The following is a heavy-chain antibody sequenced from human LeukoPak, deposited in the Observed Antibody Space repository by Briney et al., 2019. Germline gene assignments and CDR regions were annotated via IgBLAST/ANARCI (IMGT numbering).Heavy chain of an antibody. J-gene: IGHJ5*02. D-gene: IGHD2-2*02. CDR3: ARGHWYCSSTSCYTEWFDP. CDR1: GGSFSGYY. V-gene: IGHV4-34*01. Sequence: SETLSLTCAVYGGSFSGYYWSWLRQPPGKGLEWIGEINHSGSTNYNPSLKSRVTISVDTSKNQFSLKLSSVTAADTAVYYCARGHWYCSSTSCYTEWFDPWGQGTLVTVSS. CDR2: INHSGST.